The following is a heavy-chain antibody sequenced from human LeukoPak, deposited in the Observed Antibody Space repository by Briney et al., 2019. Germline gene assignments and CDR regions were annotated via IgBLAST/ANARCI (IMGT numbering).Heavy chain of an antibody. D-gene: IGHD3-3*01. CDR2: INPNSGGT. V-gene: IGHV1-2*02. CDR1: GYTFTGYY. J-gene: IGHJ5*02. CDR3: ARATYYDFWSGYYMGGHNWFDP. Sequence: ASVKVSCKASGYTFTGYYMHWVRQAPGQGLEWMGWINPNSGGTNYAQKFQGRVTMTRDTSISTAYMELSRLRSDDTAVYYCARATYYDFWSGYYMGGHNWFDPWGQGTLVTVSS.